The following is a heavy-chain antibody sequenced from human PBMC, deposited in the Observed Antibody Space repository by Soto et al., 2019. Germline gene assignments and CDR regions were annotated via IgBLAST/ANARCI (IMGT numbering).Heavy chain of an antibody. V-gene: IGHV3-7*03. CDR1: GLTFRNDW. CDR2: INQGGSER. CDR3: AVYGYGVSAAAY. D-gene: IGHD4-17*01. Sequence: GGSLRLSCAGSGLTFRNDWLSWVRQAPGKGLEWVANINQGGSERYYVDSVRGRFTISRDNVGNSLYLQLNSLRPEDTAVYYCAVYGYGVSAAAYWGQGTLVTVSS. J-gene: IGHJ4*02.